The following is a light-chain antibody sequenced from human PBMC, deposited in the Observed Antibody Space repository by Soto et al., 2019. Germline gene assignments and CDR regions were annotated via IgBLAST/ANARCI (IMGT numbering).Light chain of an antibody. CDR2: DVT. Sequence: QSALTQPRSVSGSPGQSVTISCTGASSDVGVYNYVSWYQHHPGKAPKLIIYDVTKRPSGVPDRFSGSKSGNTASLTISGLQAEDEADYYCCSYAGSYVFXTGTKVTVL. CDR1: SSDVGVYNY. V-gene: IGLV2-11*01. J-gene: IGLJ1*01. CDR3: CSYAGSYV.